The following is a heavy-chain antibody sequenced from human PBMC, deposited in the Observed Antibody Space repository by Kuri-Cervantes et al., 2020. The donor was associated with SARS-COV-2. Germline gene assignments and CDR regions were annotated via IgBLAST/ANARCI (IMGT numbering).Heavy chain of an antibody. J-gene: IGHJ5*02. Sequence: SETLSLTCTVSGGSISSHYWSWIRQPPGKVLEWIGYIYHSGSTNYNPSLKSRVTISVDTSKNQFSLKLSSVTAADTAVYYCARGTGDLDQWGQGTLVTVAS. CDR1: GGSISSHY. D-gene: IGHD7-27*01. CDR3: ARGTGDLDQ. V-gene: IGHV4-59*08. CDR2: IYHSGST.